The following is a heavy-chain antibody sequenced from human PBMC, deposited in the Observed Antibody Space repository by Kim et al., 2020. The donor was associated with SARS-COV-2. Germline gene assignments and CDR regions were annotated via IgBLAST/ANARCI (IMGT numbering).Heavy chain of an antibody. CDR3: VRDPNRNMVRGVIGPDY. CDR1: GFTFSSYA. D-gene: IGHD3-10*01. V-gene: IGHV3-30*04. Sequence: GGSLRLSCAASGFTFSSYAMHWVRQAPGKGLEWVAVISYDGSNKYYADSVKGRFTISRDNSKNTLYLQMNSLRAEDTAVYYCVRDPNRNMVRGVIGPDYWGQGTLVTVSS. CDR2: ISYDGSNK. J-gene: IGHJ4*02.